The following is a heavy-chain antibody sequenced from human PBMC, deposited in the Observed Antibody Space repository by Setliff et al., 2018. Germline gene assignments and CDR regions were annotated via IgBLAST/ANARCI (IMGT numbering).Heavy chain of an antibody. Sequence: GGSLRLSCAASGFTFSSDPMNWVRQAPGKGLEWLSYISSSGSTIYYADSVKGRFTISRDNVKNSLFLQMNSLRAEDTAVYYCVRDLHWGFDYWGLGTLVTVSS. CDR1: GFTFSSDP. D-gene: IGHD7-27*01. J-gene: IGHJ4*02. CDR3: VRDLHWGFDY. CDR2: ISSSGSTI. V-gene: IGHV3-48*01.